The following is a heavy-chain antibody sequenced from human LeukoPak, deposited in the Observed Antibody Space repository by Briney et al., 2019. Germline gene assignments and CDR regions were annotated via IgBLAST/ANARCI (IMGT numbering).Heavy chain of an antibody. D-gene: IGHD3-22*01. V-gene: IGHV4-39*01. CDR2: IYYSGST. CDR3: ARQLIHYYDSSGFDAFDI. CDR1: GGSISSSSYY. Sequence: SETLSPTCTVSGGSISSSSYYWGWIRQPPGKGLEWIGSIYYSGSTYYNPSLKSRGTISLDTSKNQFSLKLSSVTAADTAVYYCARQLIHYYDSSGFDAFDIWGQGTMVTVSS. J-gene: IGHJ3*02.